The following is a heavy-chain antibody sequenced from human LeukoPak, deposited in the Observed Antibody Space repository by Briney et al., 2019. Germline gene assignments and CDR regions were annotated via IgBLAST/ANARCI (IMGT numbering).Heavy chain of an antibody. CDR2: MNPNSGNT. CDR1: GYTFTSYD. Sequence: ASVTVSCKASGYTFTSYDINWVRQATGQGLEWMGWMNPNSGNTGYAQKFQGRVTMTRNTSISTAYMELSSLRSEDTAVYYCARAFYCSGGSCYHPGYWFDPWGQGTLVTVSS. V-gene: IGHV1-8*01. D-gene: IGHD2-15*01. J-gene: IGHJ5*02. CDR3: ARAFYCSGGSCYHPGYWFDP.